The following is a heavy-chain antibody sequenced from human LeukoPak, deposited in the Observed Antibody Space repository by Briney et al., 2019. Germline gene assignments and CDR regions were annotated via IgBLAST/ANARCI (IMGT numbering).Heavy chain of an antibody. Sequence: GGSLRLSCAASGFTLSSYGMNWVRQAPGKGLEWVSAITGSATGTYYADSVKGRFTISRDNSKNTLFLQMNSLRAEDTAVYYCAKTFLRAYYYMDVWGRGTTVTVSS. V-gene: IGHV3-23*01. CDR2: ITGSATGT. J-gene: IGHJ6*03. CDR1: GFTLSSYG. CDR3: AKTFLRAYYYMDV.